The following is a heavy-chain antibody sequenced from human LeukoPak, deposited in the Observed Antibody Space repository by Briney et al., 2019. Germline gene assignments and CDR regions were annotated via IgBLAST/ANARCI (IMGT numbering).Heavy chain of an antibody. CDR3: ARALPETHGRGYYFDY. D-gene: IGHD3-10*01. CDR2: IIPIFGTA. V-gene: IGHV1-69*13. J-gene: IGHJ4*02. CDR1: GGTFSSYA. Sequence: GASVKVSCKASGGTFSSYAISWVRQAPGQGLEWMGGIIPIFGTANYAQKFQGRVTITADESTSTAYMELSSLRSEDTAVYYCARALPETHGRGYYFDYWGQGTLVTVSS.